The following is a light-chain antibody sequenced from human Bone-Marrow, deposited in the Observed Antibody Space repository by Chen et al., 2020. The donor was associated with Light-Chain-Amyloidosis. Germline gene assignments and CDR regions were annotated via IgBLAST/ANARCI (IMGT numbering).Light chain of an antibody. V-gene: IGLV3-21*02. Sequence: SYVLTPPPSVSVAPGQTALITCGGNNIGGKRVQWYQQRSDQAPVLVVYDDFDRPSGIPERFSGSNSGNTATLTISRVEAGDEADYYWQVWIGSSDHQVFGGGTKLTVL. CDR1: NIGGKR. J-gene: IGLJ2*01. CDR3: QVWIGSSDHQV. CDR2: DDF.